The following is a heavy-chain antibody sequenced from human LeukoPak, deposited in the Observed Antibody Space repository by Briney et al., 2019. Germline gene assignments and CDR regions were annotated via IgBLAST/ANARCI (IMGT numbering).Heavy chain of an antibody. Sequence: SQTLSLTCTVSGGSISSGDYYWSWIRQPPGKGLEWIGYIYYSGSTYYSPSLKSRVTISVDTSKNQFSLKLSSVTAADTAVYYCARGALYYDSSGYYPLDYWGQGTLVTVSS. J-gene: IGHJ4*02. CDR2: IYYSGST. CDR3: ARGALYYDSSGYYPLDY. D-gene: IGHD3-22*01. V-gene: IGHV4-30-4*01. CDR1: GGSISSGDYY.